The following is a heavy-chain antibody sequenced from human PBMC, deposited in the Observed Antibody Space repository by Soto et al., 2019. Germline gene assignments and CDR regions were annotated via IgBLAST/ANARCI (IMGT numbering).Heavy chain of an antibody. CDR3: ARGGVSTRTFDY. D-gene: IGHD3-3*01. Sequence: GESLKISCKGSGYNFAGYWIAWVRQMPGKGLELMGIIYPSDSDTRYRPSFQGQVTISTDKSISSAYLQWSSLRASDTAMYYCARGGVSTRTFDYWGQGTPVTVSS. J-gene: IGHJ4*02. V-gene: IGHV5-51*01. CDR2: IYPSDSDT. CDR1: GYNFAGYW.